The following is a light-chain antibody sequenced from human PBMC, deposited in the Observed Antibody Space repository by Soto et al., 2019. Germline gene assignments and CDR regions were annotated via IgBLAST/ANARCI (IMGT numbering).Light chain of an antibody. CDR2: AAS. J-gene: IGKJ1*01. CDR1: QSFNNW. CDR3: QQYINLSLT. V-gene: IGKV1-5*01. Sequence: DIQMTQSPSTLSAGVGDRVTITCRASQSFNNWVAWYQQRPGKAPKLLIYAASRLETGVPSRFSGSGSGTEFTLTISSLQPDVFASYYCQQYINLSLTFGQGTEVEIK.